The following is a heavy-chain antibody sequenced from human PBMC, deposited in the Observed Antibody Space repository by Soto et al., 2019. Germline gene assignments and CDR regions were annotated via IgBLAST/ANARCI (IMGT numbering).Heavy chain of an antibody. Sequence: SETLSLTCTVSGGSVSSGSYYWSWIRQPPGKGLEWIGYIYYSGSTNYNPSLKSRVTISVDTSKNQFSLKLSSVTAADTAVYYCARNGYSSSWYWFDPWGQGTLVTVSS. D-gene: IGHD6-13*01. V-gene: IGHV4-61*01. CDR2: IYYSGST. CDR1: GGSVSSGSYY. CDR3: ARNGYSSSWYWFDP. J-gene: IGHJ5*02.